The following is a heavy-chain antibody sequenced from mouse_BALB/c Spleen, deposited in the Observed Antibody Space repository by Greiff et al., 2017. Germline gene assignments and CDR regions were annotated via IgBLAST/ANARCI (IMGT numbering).Heavy chain of an antibody. CDR2: ISSGSSTI. CDR1: GFTFSSFG. D-gene: IGHD2-10*02. V-gene: IGHV5-17*02. CDR3: ARFSYGNYNYAMDY. Sequence: EVMLVESGGGLVQPGGSRKLSCAASGFTFSSFGMHWVRQAPEKGLEWVAYISSGSSTIYYADTVKGRFTISRDNPKNTLFLQMTSLRSEDTAMYYCARFSYGNYNYAMDYWGQGTSVTVSS. J-gene: IGHJ4*01.